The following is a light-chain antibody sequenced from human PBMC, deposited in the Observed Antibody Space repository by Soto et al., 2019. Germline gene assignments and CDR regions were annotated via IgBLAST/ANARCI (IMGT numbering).Light chain of an antibody. V-gene: IGKV3-20*01. J-gene: IGKJ1*01. CDR1: QSVPSNF. Sequence: EIVLTQSPGTLSLYPGERATLSCRASQSVPSNFLAWYQQKPGQAPILVIYGVSRRATGIPDRFSGSGSGTDFTLTISRLEPEDFAVYYCQQYDSSWTFGQGTKVEIK. CDR2: GVS. CDR3: QQYDSSWT.